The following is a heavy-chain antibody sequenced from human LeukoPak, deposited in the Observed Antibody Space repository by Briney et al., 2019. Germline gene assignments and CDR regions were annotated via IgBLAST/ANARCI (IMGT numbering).Heavy chain of an antibody. Sequence: ASVKVSCKASGGTFSSYAISWVRQAPGQGLEWMGRITPILGIANYAQKFQGRVTITADKSTSTAYMELSSLRSEDTAVYYCASIGGFMAVEQVDYWGQGTLVTVSS. V-gene: IGHV1-69*04. J-gene: IGHJ4*02. CDR1: GGTFSSYA. CDR2: ITPILGIA. D-gene: IGHD6-19*01. CDR3: ASIGGFMAVEQVDY.